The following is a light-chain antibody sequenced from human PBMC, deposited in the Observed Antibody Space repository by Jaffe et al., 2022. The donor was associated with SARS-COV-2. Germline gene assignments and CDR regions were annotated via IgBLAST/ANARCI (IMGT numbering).Light chain of an antibody. Sequence: EIVLTQSPGTLSLSPGERATLSCRASQSVTSNFLAWYQQKPGQAPRLLIYDASSRATGTPDRFSGSGSGTDFTLTISRLEPEDFAIYFCQQYGSSPGTFGQGTKVEIK. CDR2: DAS. V-gene: IGKV3-20*01. CDR1: QSVTSNF. J-gene: IGKJ1*01. CDR3: QQYGSSPGT.